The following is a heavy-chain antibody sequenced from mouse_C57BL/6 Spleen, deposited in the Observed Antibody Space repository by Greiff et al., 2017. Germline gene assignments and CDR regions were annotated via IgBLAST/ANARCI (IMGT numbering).Heavy chain of an antibody. D-gene: IGHD1-1*01. J-gene: IGHJ2*01. CDR1: GYTFTSYW. Sequence: QVQLQQPGAELVTPGSSVKLSCKASGYTFTSYWLHWVKPRPGQGLELICMIHPSSGSTHSNETFKNTATLTVNKSSSTAYLHLSNLPSAHSAVYDCARYYYGSRYVYFDYWGQGTTLTVSS. CDR2: IHPSSGST. CDR3: ARYYYGSRYVYFDY. V-gene: IGHV1-64*01.